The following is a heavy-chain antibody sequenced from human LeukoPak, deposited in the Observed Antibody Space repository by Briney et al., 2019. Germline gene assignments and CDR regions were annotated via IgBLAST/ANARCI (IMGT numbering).Heavy chain of an antibody. Sequence: GGSLRLSCAASGFTFSSCAMSWVRQAPGKGLEWVSAISGSGGSTYYADSVKGRFTISRDNSKNTLYLQMNSLRAEDTAVYYCAKILVPGYAFDIWGQGTMVTVSS. CDR1: GFTFSSCA. V-gene: IGHV3-23*01. CDR2: ISGSGGST. J-gene: IGHJ3*02. D-gene: IGHD6-6*01. CDR3: AKILVPGYAFDI.